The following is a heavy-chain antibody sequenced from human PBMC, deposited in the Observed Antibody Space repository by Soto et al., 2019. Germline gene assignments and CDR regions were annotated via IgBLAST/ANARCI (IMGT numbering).Heavy chain of an antibody. Sequence: GGSLRLSCAASGFTFSSYSMNWVRQAPGKGLEWVSYISSSSSTIYYADSVKGRFTISRDNAKNSLYLQMNSLRDEDTAVYYCARCIAAAGTGYYYYGMDVWGQGTTVTVS. CDR1: GFTFSSYS. D-gene: IGHD6-13*01. CDR3: ARCIAAAGTGYYYYGMDV. V-gene: IGHV3-48*02. CDR2: ISSSSSTI. J-gene: IGHJ6*02.